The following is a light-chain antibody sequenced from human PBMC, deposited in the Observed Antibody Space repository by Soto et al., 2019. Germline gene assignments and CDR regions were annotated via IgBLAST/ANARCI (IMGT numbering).Light chain of an antibody. J-gene: IGKJ2*02. V-gene: IGKV1-5*03. CDR3: QQYSIYPCT. CDR2: KAS. Sequence: DIQMTQSPSSLSASVGDRVTITCRASQSISNWLAWYQQKPGKAPQLLLYKASSLESGVPPRFSGNGSGTEFTLTISSLQPDDFATYYCQQYSIYPCTFGQGTKVDIK. CDR1: QSISNW.